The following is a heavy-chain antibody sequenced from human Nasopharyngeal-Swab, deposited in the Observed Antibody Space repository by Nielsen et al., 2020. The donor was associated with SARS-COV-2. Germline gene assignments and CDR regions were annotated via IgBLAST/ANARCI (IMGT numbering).Heavy chain of an antibody. V-gene: IGHV3-11*01. CDR3: ARDYLDWYFDL. D-gene: IGHD2/OR15-2a*01. CDR2: ISSSGSTI. CDR1: GFTFSDYY. J-gene: IGHJ2*01. Sequence: GESLKISCAASGFTFSDYYMSWIRQAPGKGLEWVSYISSSGSTIYYADSVKGRFTISRDNAKNSLYLQMNSLRAEDTAVYYCARDYLDWYFDLWGRGTLVTVSS.